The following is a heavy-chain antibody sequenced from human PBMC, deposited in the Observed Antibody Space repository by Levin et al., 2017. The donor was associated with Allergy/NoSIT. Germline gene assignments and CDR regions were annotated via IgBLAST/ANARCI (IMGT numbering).Heavy chain of an antibody. J-gene: IGHJ4*02. CDR3: ARGGCSSTSCVDN. Sequence: GGSLRLSCAASGFTFSNYWMHWVRQAPGKGLVWVSHINSDGSNTNYADSVKGRFTISRDNAKDTLYLQMNSLRDEDTAVYYCARGGCSSTSCVDNWGQGTLVTVSP. D-gene: IGHD2-2*01. CDR1: GFTFSNYW. V-gene: IGHV3-74*01. CDR2: INSDGSNT.